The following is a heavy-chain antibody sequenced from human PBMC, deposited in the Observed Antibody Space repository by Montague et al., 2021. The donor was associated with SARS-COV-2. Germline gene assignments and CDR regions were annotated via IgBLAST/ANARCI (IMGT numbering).Heavy chain of an antibody. CDR2: IYYSGSS. CDR1: GDSISHSSFH. J-gene: IGHJ6*03. V-gene: IGHV4-39*01. Sequence: SETLSLTCSVSGDSISHSSFHWGWIRQPPGKGLEWIGRIYYSGSSFYNPSLKSRVTISIDTSRNQFSLELSSVTAADTAVYYCARHTVFCTRTSCFHKPPLYFYMDGWGKGTTVTVSS. CDR3: ARHTVFCTRTSCFHKPPLYFYMDG. D-gene: IGHD2-2*01.